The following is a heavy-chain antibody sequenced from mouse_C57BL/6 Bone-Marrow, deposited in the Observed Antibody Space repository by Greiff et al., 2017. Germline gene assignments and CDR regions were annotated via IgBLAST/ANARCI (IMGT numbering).Heavy chain of an antibody. CDR1: GFTFSSYG. Sequence: EVKVVESGGDLVKPGGSLQLSCAASGFTFSSYGMSWVRQTPDKRLEWVATISSGGSYTYYPDSVKGRFTISRDTAKNTLYLQMSSLKSEDTAMYYCARHYYGSSSFAYWGQGTLVTVSA. CDR3: ARHYYGSSSFAY. J-gene: IGHJ3*01. CDR2: ISSGGSYT. V-gene: IGHV5-6*01. D-gene: IGHD1-1*01.